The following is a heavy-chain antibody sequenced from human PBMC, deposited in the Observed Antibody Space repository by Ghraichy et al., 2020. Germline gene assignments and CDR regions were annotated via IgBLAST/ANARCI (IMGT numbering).Heavy chain of an antibody. J-gene: IGHJ4*02. Sequence: GGSLRLSCTASGFIFDDYSMHWVRQAPGKGLEWISAISWDSGYIAYADSVKGRFTISRDNAKNSLYLQMNNLRAADTAFYYCAKDMIPTIAALGPFDYWGPGALVTVSS. CDR3: AKDMIPTIAALGPFDY. V-gene: IGHV3-9*01. D-gene: IGHD6-25*01. CDR2: ISWDSGYI. CDR1: GFIFDDYS.